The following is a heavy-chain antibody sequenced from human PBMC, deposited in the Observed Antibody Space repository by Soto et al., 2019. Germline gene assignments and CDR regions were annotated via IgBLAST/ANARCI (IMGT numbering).Heavy chain of an antibody. D-gene: IGHD3-22*01. CDR2: ISTNGGST. Sequence: PGGSLRLSCSASGFTFSIYAMHWVRQAPGKGLEYVSSISTNGGSTDYADSVKGRFTISRDNSKNTVYLQMSSLRAEDTAVYYCVKGEYYYDSSGYYPFDYWGPGTLVTVSS. J-gene: IGHJ4*02. V-gene: IGHV3-64D*06. CDR3: VKGEYYYDSSGYYPFDY. CDR1: GFTFSIYA.